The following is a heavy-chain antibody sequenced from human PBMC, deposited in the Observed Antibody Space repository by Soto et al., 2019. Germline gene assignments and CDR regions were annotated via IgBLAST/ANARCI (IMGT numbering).Heavy chain of an antibody. V-gene: IGHV6-1*01. CDR2: TYYRSKWYH. D-gene: IGHD6-19*01. CDR1: GDSVSSQSST. CDR3: ARESVAGWVDY. Sequence: QVQVQQSGPGLVKPSQTLSLTCAISGDSVSSQSSTWTWIRQSPSRGLEWLGRTYYRSKWYHDYAASVKSRITINPDTFKNQFSLQLNSVTPEDTAVYYCARESVAGWVDYWGQGTLVTVSS. J-gene: IGHJ4*02.